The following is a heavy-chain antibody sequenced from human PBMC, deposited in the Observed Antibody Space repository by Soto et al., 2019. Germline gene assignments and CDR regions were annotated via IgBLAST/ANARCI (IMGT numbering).Heavy chain of an antibody. CDR1: GFTFSSYG. D-gene: IGHD3-3*01. V-gene: IGHV3-30*18. Sequence: GGSLRLSCAASGFTFSSYGMHWVRQAPGKGLEWVAVISYDGSNKYYADSVKGRFTISRDNSKNTLYLQMNSLRAEDTAVYYCAKDQYYGEVAAHYFDYWGQGTLVTVSS. CDR2: ISYDGSNK. CDR3: AKDQYYGEVAAHYFDY. J-gene: IGHJ4*02.